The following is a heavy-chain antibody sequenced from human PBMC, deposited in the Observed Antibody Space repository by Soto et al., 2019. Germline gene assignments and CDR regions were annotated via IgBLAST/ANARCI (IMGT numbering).Heavy chain of an antibody. D-gene: IGHD5-18*01. J-gene: IGHJ4*02. CDR1: GASVSSTYW. CDR3: ARTPWDGYTGYYFDY. CDR2: INHRGSA. Sequence: SETLSLTCAVSGASVSSTYWWSWVRQPPGKGPEWIGEINHRGSANYNPSLKSRVTISVDKSKNQFSLKLSSVTAADTAVYSCARTPWDGYTGYYFDYWGQGTLVTVSS. V-gene: IGHV4-4*02.